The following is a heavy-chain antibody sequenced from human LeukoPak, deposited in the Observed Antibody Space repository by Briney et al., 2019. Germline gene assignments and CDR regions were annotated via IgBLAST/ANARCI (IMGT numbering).Heavy chain of an antibody. Sequence: SETLSLTCGVSGGSFSSHYWTWIRQPPGKGLEWIGEINLRGSTNYNPSLESRVTVSADTSRNQLSLSLTSVTAADSAVYFCARGLRQGSAWSWGPKEKSYQYMDVWGTGTTVIVSS. CDR3: ARGLRQGSAWSWGPKEKSYQYMDV. CDR1: GGSFSSHY. J-gene: IGHJ6*04. V-gene: IGHV4-34*01. CDR2: INLRGST. D-gene: IGHD6-19*01.